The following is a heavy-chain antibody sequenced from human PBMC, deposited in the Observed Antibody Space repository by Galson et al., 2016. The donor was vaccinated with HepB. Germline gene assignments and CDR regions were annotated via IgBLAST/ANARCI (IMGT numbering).Heavy chain of an antibody. CDR1: GFTFNSYW. CDR2: IKQDGSEK. CDR3: ARDSFTIFGVTPNWFDP. Sequence: SLRLSCAASGFTFNSYWMSWVRQAPGKGLEWVANIKQDGSEKYYVDSVKGRFTTSRDNAKNSLYLQMNSLRAEDTAVYYCARDSFTIFGVTPNWFDPWGQGTLVTVSS. V-gene: IGHV3-7*01. D-gene: IGHD3-3*01. J-gene: IGHJ5*02.